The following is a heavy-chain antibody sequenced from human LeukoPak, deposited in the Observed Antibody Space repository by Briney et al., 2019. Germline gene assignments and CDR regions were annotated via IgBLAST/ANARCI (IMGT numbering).Heavy chain of an antibody. CDR2: IYSGGST. V-gene: IGHV3-66*02. CDR3: ARDPSSTSSDAFDI. D-gene: IGHD2-2*01. Sequence: GGSLRLSCAASGFTVSSNYMSWVRQAPGKGLEWVSVIYSGGSTYYADSVKGRFTISRDNSKNTLYLQTNSLRAEDTAVYYCARDPSSTSSDAFDIWGQGTMVTVSS. J-gene: IGHJ3*02. CDR1: GFTVSSNY.